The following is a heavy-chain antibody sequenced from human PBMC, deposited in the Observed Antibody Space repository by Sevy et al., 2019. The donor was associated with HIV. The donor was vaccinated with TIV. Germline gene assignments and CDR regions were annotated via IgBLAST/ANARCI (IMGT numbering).Heavy chain of an antibody. CDR1: GITFSESL. CDR2: IKNDGSAK. V-gene: IGHV3-7*01. D-gene: IGHD6-19*01. J-gene: IGHJ4*02. Sequence: GGSLRLSCAASGITFSESLMSWVRKAPRKGLEWVASIKNDGSAKFYADSVKGRFIISRDNAKNSLYLQMNSLRGEDTAVYFCARVFSGSAPGFDYWGQGTLVTVSS. CDR3: ARVFSGSAPGFDY.